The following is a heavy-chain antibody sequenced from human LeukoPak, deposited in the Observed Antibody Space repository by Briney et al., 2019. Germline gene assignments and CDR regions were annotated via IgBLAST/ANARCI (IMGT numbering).Heavy chain of an antibody. D-gene: IGHD2-2*01. CDR1: GFTFSSYG. J-gene: IGHJ4*02. V-gene: IGHV3-74*01. CDR2: MNSDGSSR. CDR3: ARGDIVVVPAAIDIDY. Sequence: GGSLRLSCAASGFTFSSYGMHWVRQAPGKGLGWVSRMNSDGSSRSYADSVKGRFTISRDNAKNTLYLQMNSLRAEDTAVYYCARGDIVVVPAAIDIDYWGQGTLVPVPS.